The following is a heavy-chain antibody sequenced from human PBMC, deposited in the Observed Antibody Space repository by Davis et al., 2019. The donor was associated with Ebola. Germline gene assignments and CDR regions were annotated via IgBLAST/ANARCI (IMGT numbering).Heavy chain of an antibody. V-gene: IGHV3-21*01. J-gene: IGHJ4*02. CDR3: ARDIPFSSYDY. CDR2: IGRDGVHM. Sequence: GESLKISCAGSGFTFSSYTMNWVRQAPGKGLEWVSSIGRDGVHMFYADSLRGRFTISRDNARNSLYLQMDSLRDDDTAVYYCARDIPFSSYDYWGQGTLVTVSS. CDR1: GFTFSSYT. D-gene: IGHD5-12*01.